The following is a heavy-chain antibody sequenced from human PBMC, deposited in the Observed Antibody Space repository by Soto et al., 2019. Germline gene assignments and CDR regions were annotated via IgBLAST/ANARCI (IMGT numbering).Heavy chain of an antibody. CDR1: GFAFKTYA. CDR3: AKTGPYCGGDCSRYFYGMDV. CDR2: IWGSGDRT. D-gene: IGHD2-21*02. Sequence: GSLRLSCAASGFAFKTYAMTWVRQTPKKGLEWVSGIWGSGDRTFYADSVKGRFTISRDNSRNTLYLQMYSLTAEDTALYYCAKTGPYCGGDCSRYFYGMDVWGQGTTVTVSS. V-gene: IGHV3-23*01. J-gene: IGHJ6*02.